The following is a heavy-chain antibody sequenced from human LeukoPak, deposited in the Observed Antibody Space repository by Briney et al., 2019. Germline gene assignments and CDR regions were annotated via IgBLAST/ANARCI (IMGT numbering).Heavy chain of an antibody. CDR1: GFTFSSYA. D-gene: IGHD2-21*02. Sequence: GGSLRLSCAASGFTFSSYAMSWVRQAPGKGLEWVGRIKSKTDGGTTDYAAPVKGRFTISRDDSKNTLYLQMNSLKTEDTAVYYCTTAVVVTANGQWDLVNYWGQETLVTVSS. J-gene: IGHJ4*02. CDR3: TTAVVVTANGQWDLVNY. V-gene: IGHV3-15*01. CDR2: IKSKTDGGTT.